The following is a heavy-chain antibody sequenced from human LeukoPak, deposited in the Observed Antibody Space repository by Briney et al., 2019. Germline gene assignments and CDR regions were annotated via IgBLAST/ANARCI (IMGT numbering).Heavy chain of an antibody. CDR3: ARLLNYYGSGSYYPGKGYYFDY. D-gene: IGHD3-10*01. CDR2: IFYSGNT. J-gene: IGHJ4*02. Sequence: SETLSLTCTVSGGSINSSRYYWGWIRQPPGKGLEWIGSIFYSGNTYDNPSLKSRVTISVDTSKNQFSLKLSSVTAADTAVYYCARLLNYYGSGSYYPGKGYYFDYWGQGTLVTVSS. V-gene: IGHV4-39*07. CDR1: GGSINSSRYY.